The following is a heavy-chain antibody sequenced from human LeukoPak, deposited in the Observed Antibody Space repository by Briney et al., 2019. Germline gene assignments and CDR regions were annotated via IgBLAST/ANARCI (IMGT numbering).Heavy chain of an antibody. J-gene: IGHJ4*02. D-gene: IGHD2-21*01. CDR1: GFTVSSNY. Sequence: GGSLRLSCAASGFTVSSNYMTWVRQAPGKGLEWVSVIYSGGSAYYADSVKGRFTISRDNSKNTLYLQMNSLRAKDTAVYYCARGGGAGLFYYFDFWGQGTLVTVSS. CDR2: IYSGGSA. CDR3: ARGGGAGLFYYFDF. V-gene: IGHV3-66*01.